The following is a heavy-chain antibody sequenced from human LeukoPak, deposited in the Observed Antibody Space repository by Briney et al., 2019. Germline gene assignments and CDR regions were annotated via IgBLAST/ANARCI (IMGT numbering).Heavy chain of an antibody. CDR2: ISWNSGSI. V-gene: IGHV3-9*01. CDR3: AAQIPKMGQWLGGTFDY. J-gene: IGHJ4*02. Sequence: GGSLRLSCAAPGFTFDDYAMHWVRQAPGKGLEWVSGISWNSGSIGYADSVKGRFTISRDNAKNSLYLQMNSLRAEDTALYYCAAQIPKMGQWLGGTFDYWGQGTLVTVSS. CDR1: GFTFDDYA. D-gene: IGHD6-19*01.